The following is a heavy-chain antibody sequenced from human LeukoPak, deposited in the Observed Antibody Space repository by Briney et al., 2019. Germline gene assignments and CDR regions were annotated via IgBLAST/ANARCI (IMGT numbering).Heavy chain of an antibody. CDR2: IYSGGTT. D-gene: IGHD6-13*01. CDR1: GFTVSSYY. CDR3: ARESSTSWSRGILDY. V-gene: IGHV3-66*01. Sequence: GGSLRLSCAASGFTVSSYYMSWVRQAPGKGLEWVSVIYSGGTTHHADSVKGRFTISRDNSKNTLYLQMNSLRAEDTAVYYCARESSTSWSRGILDYWGQGTLVTVSS. J-gene: IGHJ4*02.